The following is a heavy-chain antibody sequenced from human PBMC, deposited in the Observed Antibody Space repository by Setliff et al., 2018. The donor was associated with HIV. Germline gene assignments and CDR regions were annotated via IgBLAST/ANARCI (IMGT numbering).Heavy chain of an antibody. V-gene: IGHV4-4*09. J-gene: IGHJ5*02. CDR1: GGSISSYC. Sequence: NPSETLSLTCTVSGGSISSYCWNWIRQSPGRGLEWIGFIFSSGSTKYNPSLQSRVTMSIDTSKNQFSLKLTSVTAADTAVYYCARRIDNSGSFPDKNWFDTWGQGSLVTVS. D-gene: IGHD3-10*01. CDR2: IFSSGST. CDR3: ARRIDNSGSFPDKNWFDT.